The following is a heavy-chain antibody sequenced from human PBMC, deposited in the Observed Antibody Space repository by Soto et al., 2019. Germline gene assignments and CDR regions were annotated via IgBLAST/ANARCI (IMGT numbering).Heavy chain of an antibody. CDR2: ISSGSTYI. CDR1: GFPFNTST. J-gene: IGHJ5*02. V-gene: IGHV3-21*01. D-gene: IGHD3-22*01. CDR3: AREVNSGYFPRWFDP. Sequence: EVQLVESGGGLVKPGGSLRLSCAASGFPFNTSTMNWVRQVPGKGLEWVSSISSGSTYIYYADSAKGRFTISRDNAKNALYLQMNSLRAEDTAVYYCAREVNSGYFPRWFDPWGQGTLVTVSS.